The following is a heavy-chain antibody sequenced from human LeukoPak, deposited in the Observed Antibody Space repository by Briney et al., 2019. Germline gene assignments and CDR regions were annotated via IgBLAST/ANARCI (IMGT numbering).Heavy chain of an antibody. CDR3: AREHYDILSGLYIDAFDI. CDR2: IYYSGST. D-gene: IGHD3-9*01. CDR1: GGSISCYY. Sequence: NPSETLSLTCTVSGGSISCYYWSWIRQPPGKGLVWIVYIYYSGSTNYNPFLKSRVTISVDTSKNQFSLKLSSVTAADTAVYYCAREHYDILSGLYIDAFDIWGTGTSVTVSS. V-gene: IGHV4-59*01. J-gene: IGHJ3*02.